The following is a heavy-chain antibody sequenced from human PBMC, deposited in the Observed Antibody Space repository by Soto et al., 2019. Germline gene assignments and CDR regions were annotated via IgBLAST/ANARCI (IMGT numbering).Heavy chain of an antibody. V-gene: IGHV3-9*01. CDR2: ISWNSGSI. CDR3: AKAYSGSGGPFDY. J-gene: IGHJ4*02. D-gene: IGHD6-6*01. Sequence: EVQLVESGGGLVQPGRSLRLSCAASGFRFEDYAMHWVRQAPGKGLEWVSGISWNSGSIGYADSVKGRFTISRDNAKNPLYLQMNSLSPEDTALYYCAKAYSGSGGPFDYWGQGILVTVSS. CDR1: GFRFEDYA.